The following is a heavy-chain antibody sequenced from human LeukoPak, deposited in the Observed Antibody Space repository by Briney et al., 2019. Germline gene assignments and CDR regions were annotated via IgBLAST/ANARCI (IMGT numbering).Heavy chain of an antibody. V-gene: IGHV4-39*07. CDR3: ARARLYGSSWDYFDY. CDR1: GGSISSSSYY. J-gene: IGHJ4*02. Sequence: PSEALSLTCTVSGGSISSSSYYWGWIRQPPGKGLEWIGSIYYSGNTYYSPSLKSRVTISVDTSKNQFSLKLSSVTAADTAVYYCARARLYGSSWDYFDYWGQGTLVTVSS. CDR2: IYYSGNT. D-gene: IGHD6-13*01.